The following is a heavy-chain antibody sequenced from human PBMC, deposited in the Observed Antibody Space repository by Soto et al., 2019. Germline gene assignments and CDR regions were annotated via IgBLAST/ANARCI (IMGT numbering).Heavy chain of an antibody. D-gene: IGHD3-22*01. V-gene: IGHV3-23*01. CDR3: AKDPGVVITVWYFDL. J-gene: IGHJ2*01. CDR1: GFTFSTYA. CDR2: ISGGGVST. Sequence: EVQLLESGGGLVQPGGSLRLSCAASGFTFSTYAMSWVRQAPGKGLEWVSGISGGGVSTFYADSVKGRFTISRDNSKNTLYLEMNSLTAEDMAVYYCAKDPGVVITVWYFDLWGRGTLVSVSS.